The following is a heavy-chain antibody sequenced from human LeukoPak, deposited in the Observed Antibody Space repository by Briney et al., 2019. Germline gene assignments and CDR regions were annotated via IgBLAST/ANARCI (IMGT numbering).Heavy chain of an antibody. D-gene: IGHD3-10*01. CDR3: ARWVTMVRGVSNWFDP. J-gene: IGHJ5*02. CDR1: GYSISSGYH. CDR2: MSHSGST. Sequence: SETLSLTCAVSGYSISSGYHWAWIRQPPGKGLEWIGSMSHSGSTYYNPSLKSRVTISVDTSKNQFSVKLSSVSAADTAVYYCARWVTMVRGVSNWFDPWGQGTLVTVSS. V-gene: IGHV4-38-2*01.